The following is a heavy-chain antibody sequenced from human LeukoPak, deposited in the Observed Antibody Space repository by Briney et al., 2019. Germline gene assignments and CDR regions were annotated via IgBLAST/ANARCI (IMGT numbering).Heavy chain of an antibody. J-gene: IGHJ3*02. CDR3: ARELDWIDAFDI. D-gene: IGHD3/OR15-3a*01. CDR1: GGSISRYY. V-gene: IGHV4-59*01. Sequence: PSETLSLTCTVSGGSISRYYWSWIRQPPGKGLEWIGHVYYSGSTNYNPSLKSRVTISVDTSKNQCSLKLSSVTAAETAVYYCARELDWIDAFDIWGQWTMVTVSS. CDR2: VYYSGST.